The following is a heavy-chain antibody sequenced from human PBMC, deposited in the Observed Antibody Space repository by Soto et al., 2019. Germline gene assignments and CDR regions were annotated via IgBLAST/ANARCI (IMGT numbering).Heavy chain of an antibody. CDR1: HGSISSSNW. V-gene: IGHV4-4*02. J-gene: IGHJ5*02. Sequence: PSETLSLTCAFSHGSISSSNWWRWVRQPPGKGLEWIGEIYHSGSTNYNPSLKSRVTISVDKSKNQFSLKLSCVTAADTAVYYCAREKKGTSWSGYYTINWFAPWGQGTLVTVSS. D-gene: IGHD3-3*01. CDR2: IYHSGST. CDR3: AREKKGTSWSGYYTINWFAP.